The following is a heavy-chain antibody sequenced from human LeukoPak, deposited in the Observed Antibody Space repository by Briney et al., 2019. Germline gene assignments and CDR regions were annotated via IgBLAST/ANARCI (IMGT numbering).Heavy chain of an antibody. CDR3: ASGPTISEAGYFAS. CDR2: INHRGDA. V-gene: IGHV4-34*01. Sequence: PSETLSLTCAVDGGSFSSYYWSGLRQSPGKGLEWIAEINHRGDANYNASVKSRVTISVDTSKNQFSLKLTSLTAADTAVYFCASGPTISEAGYFASWGQGTLVTVSS. CDR1: GGSFSSYY. D-gene: IGHD2-15*01. J-gene: IGHJ4*03.